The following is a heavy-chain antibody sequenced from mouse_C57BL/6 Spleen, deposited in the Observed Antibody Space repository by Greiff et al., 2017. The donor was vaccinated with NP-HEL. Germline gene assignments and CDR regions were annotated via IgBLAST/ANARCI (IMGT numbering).Heavy chain of an antibody. D-gene: IGHD1-1*01. CDR2: ISYDGSN. CDR3: ARELYSYYFDY. J-gene: IGHJ2*01. Sequence: VQLKESGPGLVKPSQSLSLTCSVTGYSITSGYYWNWIRQFPGNKLEWMGYISYDGSNNYNPSLKNRISITRDTSKNQFFLKLNSVTTEDTATYYCARELYSYYFDYWGQGTTLTVSS. CDR1: GYSITSGYY. V-gene: IGHV3-6*01.